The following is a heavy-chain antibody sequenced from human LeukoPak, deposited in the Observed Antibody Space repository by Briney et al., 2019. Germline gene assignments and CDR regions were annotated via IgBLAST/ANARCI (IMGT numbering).Heavy chain of an antibody. J-gene: IGHJ4*02. CDR3: ARRGRLYYDSSGYLYYFDY. V-gene: IGHV4-59*01. CDR1: GGSISNYY. D-gene: IGHD3-22*01. Sequence: PSETLSLTCTVSGGSISNYYWSWIRQPPGKGLEWNGYIYYSGSTNYNPSLKSRVTISVDTSKNQFSLKLSSVTAADTAVYYCARRGRLYYDSSGYLYYFDYWGQGTLVTVSS. CDR2: IYYSGST.